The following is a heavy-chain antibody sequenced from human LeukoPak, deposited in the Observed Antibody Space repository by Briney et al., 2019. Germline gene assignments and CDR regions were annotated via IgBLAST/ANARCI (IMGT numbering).Heavy chain of an antibody. CDR3: ARVVGIHSYGSIYFDY. J-gene: IGHJ4*02. CDR1: GGTFSSYA. CDR2: IIPIFGTA. Sequence: ASVKVSCKASGGTFSSYAISWVRQAPGQGLEWMGGIIPIFGTANYAQKFQGRVTITTDESTSTAYMELSSLRSEDTAVYYCARVVGIHSYGSIYFDYWGQGTLVTVSS. D-gene: IGHD5-18*01. V-gene: IGHV1-69*05.